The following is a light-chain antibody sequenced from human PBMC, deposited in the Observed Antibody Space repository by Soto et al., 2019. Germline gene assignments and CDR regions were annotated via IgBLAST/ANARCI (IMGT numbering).Light chain of an antibody. V-gene: IGLV3-21*01. CDR3: QVWDISSGHVV. CDR1: NIGSKS. Sequence: SSELNQPPSVSVAPGKTASVACGGSNIGSKSVHCYQKKSGQAPVLVMYYDSDRPSGIPERFSGSNSGNTATLTISRVEAGDEADYYCQVWDISSGHVVFGGGTKLTVL. CDR2: YDS. J-gene: IGLJ3*02.